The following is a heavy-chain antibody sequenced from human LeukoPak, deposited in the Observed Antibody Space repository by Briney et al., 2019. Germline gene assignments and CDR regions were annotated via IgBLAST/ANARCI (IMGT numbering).Heavy chain of an antibody. J-gene: IGHJ6*03. CDR3: AKGKDKYYYYYYMDV. V-gene: IGHV3-30*18. CDR1: EFTFSNYG. CDR2: ISYDGSNE. Sequence: GGSLRLSCAASEFTFSNYGIHWVRQAPGKGLEWVAVISYDGSNEYYADSVKGRFTISRDNSKNTLYLQMNSLRAEDTAVYYCAKGKDKYYYYYYMDVWGKGTTVTVSS. D-gene: IGHD2-15*01.